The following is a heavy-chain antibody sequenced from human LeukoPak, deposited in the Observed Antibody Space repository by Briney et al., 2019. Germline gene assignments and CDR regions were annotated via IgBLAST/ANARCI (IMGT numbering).Heavy chain of an antibody. CDR2: INPNSGCT. CDR1: GYTFTGYY. CDR3: ARVGSSSWQLFDY. D-gene: IGHD6-13*01. J-gene: IGHJ4*02. Sequence: ASVKVSCKASGYTFTGYYMHWVRQAPGQGLEWMGWINPNSGCTNYAQKFQGRVTMTRDTSISTVYMELSRLRSDDTAVYYCARVGSSSWQLFDYWGQGTLVTVSS. V-gene: IGHV1-2*02.